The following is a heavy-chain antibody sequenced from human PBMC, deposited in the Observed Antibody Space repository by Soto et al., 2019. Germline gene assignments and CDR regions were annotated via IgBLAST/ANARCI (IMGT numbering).Heavy chain of an antibody. J-gene: IGHJ4*02. CDR1: GFTFSSYS. V-gene: IGHV3-21*01. CDR3: ARLYSSSGYGFEY. CDR2: ISSSSSYI. D-gene: IGHD6-13*01. Sequence: EVQLVESGGGLVKPGGSLRLSCAASGFTFSSYSMNWVRQAPGKGLEWVSSISSSSSYIYYADSVKGRFTISRDNAKNSLYLQMTSLRAEDTAVYYCARLYSSSGYGFEYWGQGTLVTVSS.